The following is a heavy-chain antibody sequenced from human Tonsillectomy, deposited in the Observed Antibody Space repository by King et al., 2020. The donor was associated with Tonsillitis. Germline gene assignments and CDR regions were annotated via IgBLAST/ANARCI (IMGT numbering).Heavy chain of an antibody. CDR2: ISYDGSNK. CDR1: GFTFSSYA. D-gene: IGHD2-2*01. V-gene: IGHV3-30*14. CDR3: ARTPVPAANYYYYGIDV. Sequence: VQLVESGGGVVQPGRSLRLSCAASGFTFSSYAMHWVRQAPGKGLEWVAVISYDGSNKYYADSVKGRFTISRDNSKNTLFLQMNSLRADDTAVYYCARTPVPAANYYYYGIDVWGQGTTVTVSS. J-gene: IGHJ6*02.